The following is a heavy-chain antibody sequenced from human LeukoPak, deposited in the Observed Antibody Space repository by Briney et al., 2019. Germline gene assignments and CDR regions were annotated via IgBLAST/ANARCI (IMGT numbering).Heavy chain of an antibody. CDR3: AREQYSTGYGMDV. CDR1: GGFVSSGGLY. CDR2: VYKSGIT. J-gene: IGHJ6*02. D-gene: IGHD2-8*01. Sequence: SETLSLTCTVSGASVRSGGFVSSGGLYWSWIRQPPGKGLEWIGYVYKSGITYYSPSLKSRVRISVGRSKNQFSLELTSVTAADTAVYYCAREQYSTGYGMDVWGQGTTVTVSS. V-gene: IGHV4-30-2*01.